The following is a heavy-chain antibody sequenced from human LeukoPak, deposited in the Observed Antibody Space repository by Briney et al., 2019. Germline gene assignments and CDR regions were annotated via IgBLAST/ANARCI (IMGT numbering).Heavy chain of an antibody. CDR2: INPNSGGT. V-gene: IGHV1-2*02. CDR1: GYTFTGYY. Sequence: GASVKVTCKASGYTFTGYYMHWVRQAPGQGLEWMGWINPNSGGTNYAQKFQGRVTMTRDTSISTAYMELSRLRSDDTAVYYCARYYGATGLGDAFDIWGQGTMVTVSS. D-gene: IGHD4/OR15-4a*01. CDR3: ARYYGATGLGDAFDI. J-gene: IGHJ3*02.